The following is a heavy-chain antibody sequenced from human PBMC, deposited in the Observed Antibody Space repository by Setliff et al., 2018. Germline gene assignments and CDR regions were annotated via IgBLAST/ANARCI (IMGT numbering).Heavy chain of an antibody. CDR3: SRLVRFCARTACQRLSGGEF. V-gene: IGHV1-18*01. CDR1: GYSFNDYG. CDR2: ISPHTGNT. Sequence: ASLKVSCKTSGYSFNDYGIAWVRQAPGQGLEWMGWISPHTGNTYYTPKLHGRVTLTTDTSASTAYMELRSLGSDDTAVYYCSRLVRFCARTACQRLSGGEFWGQGTLVTVSS. D-gene: IGHD3-3*01. J-gene: IGHJ4*02.